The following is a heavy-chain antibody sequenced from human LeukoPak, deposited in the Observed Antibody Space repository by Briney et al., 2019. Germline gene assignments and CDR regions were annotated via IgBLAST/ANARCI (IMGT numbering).Heavy chain of an antibody. CDR3: VTDGGTDWYDP. Sequence: PGGSLRLSCAASGFTVSDYCMTWVRQAPGKGLEWVANINQDGSEKTYVDSVKGRFTISRDNAKNSLYLQMNSLRVEDTAMYYCVTDGGTDWYDPWGQGTLVTVFS. CDR2: INQDGSEK. J-gene: IGHJ5*02. V-gene: IGHV3-7*03. CDR1: GFTVSDYC. D-gene: IGHD3-16*01.